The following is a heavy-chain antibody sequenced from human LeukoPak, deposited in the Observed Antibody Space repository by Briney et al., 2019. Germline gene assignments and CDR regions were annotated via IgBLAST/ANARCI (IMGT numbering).Heavy chain of an antibody. Sequence: GGSLRLSCAASGFTFNSYAISWVRQAPGNGLEWVAVIWYDGSNKYYADSVKGRFTISRDNSKDTLYLQMNSLRAEDTAVYFCVRASGPFDYWGQGTLVTVSS. CDR2: IWYDGSNK. CDR1: GFTFNSYA. J-gene: IGHJ4*02. D-gene: IGHD1-14*01. V-gene: IGHV3-33*08. CDR3: VRASGPFDY.